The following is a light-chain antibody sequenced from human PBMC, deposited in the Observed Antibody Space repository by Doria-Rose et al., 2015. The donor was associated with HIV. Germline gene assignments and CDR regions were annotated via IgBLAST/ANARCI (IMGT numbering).Light chain of an antibody. J-gene: IGKJ1*01. CDR2: DGS. V-gene: IGKV3-20*01. CDR1: QSFSSTY. CDR3: HQYGTSWT. Sequence: TQSPGTLSLSPGERATLSCRASQSFSSTYLAWYQQKPGQAPSLLIYDGSTRATGIPDRINASQSGTDFTLTSNRLEPEYFALYYCHQYGTSWTFGQGTKVEI.